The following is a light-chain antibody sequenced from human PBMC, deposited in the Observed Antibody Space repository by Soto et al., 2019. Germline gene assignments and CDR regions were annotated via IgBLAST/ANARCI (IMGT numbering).Light chain of an antibody. CDR2: GAT. Sequence: DVLMTQSPSSLSASVGDRITITCRASENIGKYLNWYQQKVGEAPKAVIYGATSLHFRVPSRFSGTGSWTEFSLTISSLQPEDFGMYYCQQSYSFPRTFGGGTKVESK. J-gene: IGKJ4*01. CDR3: QQSYSFPRT. CDR1: ENIGKY. V-gene: IGKV1-39*01.